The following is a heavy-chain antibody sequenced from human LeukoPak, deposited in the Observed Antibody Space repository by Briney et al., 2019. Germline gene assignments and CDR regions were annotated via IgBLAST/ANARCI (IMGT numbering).Heavy chain of an antibody. J-gene: IGHJ4*02. CDR2: IYSSGSV. CDR3: ARQTRGATTGNVVDY. Sequence: PSETLSITCTVSGGSISNYYWSWIRQPPGKALEWIGYIYSSGSVNYNPSLKSRVTISEDTSKNQFSLKLSFVTAADTAVYYCARQTRGATTGNVVDYWGQGTLVTVSS. D-gene: IGHD1-1*01. CDR1: GGSISNYY. V-gene: IGHV4-59*08.